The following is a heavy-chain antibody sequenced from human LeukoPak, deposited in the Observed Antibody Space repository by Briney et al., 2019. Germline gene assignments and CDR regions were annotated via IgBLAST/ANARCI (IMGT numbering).Heavy chain of an antibody. D-gene: IGHD2-15*01. CDR2: INHSGST. CDR3: ARHATRGWWFDP. V-gene: IGHV4-34*01. J-gene: IGHJ5*02. CDR1: GGSFSGYY. Sequence: PSETLSLTCAVYGGSFSGYYWSWIRQPPGKGLEWIGEINHSGSTNYNPSLKSRVTISVDTSKNQFSLKLSSVTAADTAVYYCARHATRGWWFDPWGQGTLVTVSS.